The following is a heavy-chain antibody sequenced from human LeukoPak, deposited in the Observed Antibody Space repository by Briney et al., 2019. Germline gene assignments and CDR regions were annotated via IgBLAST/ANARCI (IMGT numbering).Heavy chain of an antibody. D-gene: IGHD7-27*01. CDR2: IGNTET. CDR1: GSPFATFA. Sequence: GGPLRSPGIALGSPFATFAMSWVRQAPGKGLGWFSGIGNTETYYADSVKGRFTISRDNSKSTIYLHMNNLRAEDTALYYCARDGQAFNSNWDYFEYWGQGTPVTVSS. CDR3: ARDGQAFNSNWDYFEY. V-gene: IGHV3-23*01. J-gene: IGHJ4*02.